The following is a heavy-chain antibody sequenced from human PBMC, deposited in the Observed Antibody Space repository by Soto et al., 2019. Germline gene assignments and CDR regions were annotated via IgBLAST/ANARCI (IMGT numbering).Heavy chain of an antibody. CDR1: GGSISSSCYF. Sequence: PSDTLSRTFSVSGGSISSSCYFWGWIRQPPGKGLEWIGSIYYSGSTYYNPSLKSRVTVSVDTSKNQFSLKLSSVTAADTAVYYCARHPSDFWFDPWGQG. V-gene: IGHV4-39*01. CDR3: ARHPSDFWFDP. D-gene: IGHD2-21*02. CDR2: IYYSGST. J-gene: IGHJ5*02.